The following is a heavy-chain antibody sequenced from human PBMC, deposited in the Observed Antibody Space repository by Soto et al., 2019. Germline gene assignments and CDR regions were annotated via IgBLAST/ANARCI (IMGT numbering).Heavy chain of an antibody. CDR3: ARVWGGAFDI. CDR1: GGSVSSGSYY. J-gene: IGHJ3*02. Sequence: SETLSLTCTVSGGSVSSGSYYWSWIRQPPGKGLEWIGYIYYSGSTNYNPSLKSRVTISVDTSKNQYSLKLSSVTAADTAVYYCARVWGGAFDIWGQGTMVT. CDR2: IYYSGST. V-gene: IGHV4-61*01. D-gene: IGHD3-10*01.